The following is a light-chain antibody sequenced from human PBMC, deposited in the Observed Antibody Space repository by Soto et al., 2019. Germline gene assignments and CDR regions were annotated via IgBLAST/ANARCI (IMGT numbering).Light chain of an antibody. CDR3: SSYAGSNTDYV. CDR1: SSDVGGYNY. V-gene: IGLV2-8*01. J-gene: IGLJ1*01. Sequence: QSVLTQPPSASGSPGQSVTISCTGTSSDVGGYNYVSWYQQHPGKAPNLMIYEVSKRPSGVPDRFSGSKSGNTASLTVSGLQAEDEADYYCSSYAGSNTDYVFGTGTKVTAL. CDR2: EVS.